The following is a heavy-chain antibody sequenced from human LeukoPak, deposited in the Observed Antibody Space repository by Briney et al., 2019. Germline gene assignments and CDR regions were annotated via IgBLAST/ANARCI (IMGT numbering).Heavy chain of an antibody. CDR2: IYYSGCT. CDR3: AREKTGYCSGGSCSNWFDP. J-gene: IGHJ5*02. D-gene: IGHD2-15*01. V-gene: IGHV4-61*01. CDR1: GGSISSSSYY. Sequence: SETLSLTCTVSGGSISSSSYYWSWIRQPPGKGLEWIGYIYYSGCTNYNPSLKSRVTISVDTSKNQFSLKLSSVTAADTAVYYCAREKTGYCSGGSCSNWFDPWGQGTLVTVSS.